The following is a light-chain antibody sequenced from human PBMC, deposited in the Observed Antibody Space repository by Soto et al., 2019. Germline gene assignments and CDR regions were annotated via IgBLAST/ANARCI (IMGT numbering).Light chain of an antibody. CDR1: QGINSY. CDR3: QQLNNYPYT. CDR2: TAS. V-gene: IGKV1-9*01. J-gene: IGKJ2*01. Sequence: DIQLTQSPSFLSASVGDRVTITCRASQGINSYLSWYQQQPGKAPKLLIYTASTLQKGVTSRFSGSGSGTEFTLTISSLQPEDFATYYCQQLNNYPYTFGQGTKLEIK.